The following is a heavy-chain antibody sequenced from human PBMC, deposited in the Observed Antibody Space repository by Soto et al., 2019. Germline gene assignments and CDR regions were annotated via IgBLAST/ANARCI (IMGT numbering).Heavy chain of an antibody. CDR2: IIPIIGII. V-gene: IGHV1-69*08. CDR1: GGTFCTYT. CDR3: AGDPDSHYNDSHASSYP. J-gene: IGHJ5*02. D-gene: IGHD4-4*01. Sequence: QVQLVQSGAEVKKPGSSVKVSCKASGGTFCTYTITWVRQAPGQGLEWMGRIIPIIGIINYAQKFQGRVPISADKFTGTAYMELTGLRSVDTSVYYCAGDPDSHYNDSHASSYPWGQVTLGTDAS.